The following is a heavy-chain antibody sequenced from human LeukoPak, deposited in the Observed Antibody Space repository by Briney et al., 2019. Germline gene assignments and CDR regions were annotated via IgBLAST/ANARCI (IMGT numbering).Heavy chain of an antibody. Sequence: SETLSLTCTVSGDSISTSNSYWGWIRQPPGKGLEWIGSIYYSGNTYYNASLKSRVTISVDTSKNQFSLKLSSVTAADTAVYYCARDRGDGYDYFWDYWGQGTLVTVSS. CDR3: ARDRGDGYDYFWDY. D-gene: IGHD5-12*01. CDR1: GDSISTSNSY. V-gene: IGHV4-39*07. J-gene: IGHJ4*02. CDR2: IYYSGNT.